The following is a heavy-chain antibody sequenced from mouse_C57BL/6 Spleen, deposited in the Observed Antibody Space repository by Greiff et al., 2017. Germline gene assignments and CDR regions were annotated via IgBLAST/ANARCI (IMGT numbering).Heavy chain of an antibody. D-gene: IGHD3-2*02. CDR2: IYPGSGNT. V-gene: IGHV1-66*01. CDR3: AKRAQAYDAMDD. Sequence: VQVVESGPELVKPGASVKISCKASGYSFTSSYIHWVKQRPGQGLEWIGWIYPGSGNTKYNEKFKGKATLTADKSSSTAYMQRSSLTSEDSAVDYCAKRAQAYDAMDDWGQGTSVTVSS. CDR1: GYSFTSSY. J-gene: IGHJ4*01.